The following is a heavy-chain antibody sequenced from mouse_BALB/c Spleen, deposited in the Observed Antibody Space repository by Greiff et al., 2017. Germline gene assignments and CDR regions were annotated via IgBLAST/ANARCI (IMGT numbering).Heavy chain of an antibody. V-gene: IGHV5-6-5*01. J-gene: IGHJ3*01. CDR3: ARGGVYYDYDVFAY. D-gene: IGHD2-4*01. Sequence: EVQVVESGGGLVKPGGSLKLSCAASGFTFSSYAMSWVRQTPEKRLEWVASISSGGSTYYPDSVKGRFTISRDNARNILYLQMSSLRSEDTAMYYCARGGVYYDYDVFAYWGQGTLVTVSA. CDR2: ISSGGST. CDR1: GFTFSSYA.